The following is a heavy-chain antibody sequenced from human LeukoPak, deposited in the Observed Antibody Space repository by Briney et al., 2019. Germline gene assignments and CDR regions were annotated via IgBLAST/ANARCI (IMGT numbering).Heavy chain of an antibody. D-gene: IGHD3-16*02. V-gene: IGHV4-30-2*01. J-gene: IGHJ4*02. CDR2: INHSGST. CDR1: GGSISSGGYY. CDR3: ARGDYVWGSYRFYYFDY. Sequence: PSQTLSLTCTVSGGSISSGGYYWSWIRQPPGKGLEWIGEINHSGSTNYNPSLKSRVTISVDTSKNQFSLKLSSVTAADTAVYYCARGDYVWGSYRFYYFDYWGQGTLVTVSS.